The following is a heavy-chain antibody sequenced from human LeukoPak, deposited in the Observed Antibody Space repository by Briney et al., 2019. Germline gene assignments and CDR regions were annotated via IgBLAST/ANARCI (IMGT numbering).Heavy chain of an antibody. V-gene: IGHV3-74*01. J-gene: IGHJ5*01. CDR1: GFTFSNYW. CDR3: TRGSDS. CDR2: INSDGINT. Sequence: GGSLRLSCAASGFTFSNYWMHWVRQAPGKGLVWVSRINSDGINTSYADSVKGRFTISRDNAKSTLYLQMNNLRDEDTAVYYCTRGSDSWGQGTLVTVSS.